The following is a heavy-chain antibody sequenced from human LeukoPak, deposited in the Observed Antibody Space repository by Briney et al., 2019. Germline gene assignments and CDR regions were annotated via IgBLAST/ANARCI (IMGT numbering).Heavy chain of an antibody. Sequence: PGGSLRLSCAASGFTVSSNYMSWVRQAPGKGLEWVSYISSSSSTIYYADSVKGRFTISRDNAKNSLYLQMNSLRDEDTAVYYCARSSSSWYPFDYWGQGTLVTVSS. CDR2: ISSSSSTI. V-gene: IGHV3-48*02. D-gene: IGHD6-13*01. CDR3: ARSSSSWYPFDY. J-gene: IGHJ4*02. CDR1: GFTVSSNY.